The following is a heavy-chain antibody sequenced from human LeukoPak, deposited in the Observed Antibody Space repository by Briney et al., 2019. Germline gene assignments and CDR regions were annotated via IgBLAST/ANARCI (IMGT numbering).Heavy chain of an antibody. V-gene: IGHV4-38-2*02. CDR1: GYSISSGYY. CDR3: ARGVVAAAGRTFDF. D-gene: IGHD6-13*01. CDR2: IYHSGST. Sequence: SETLSLTCTVSGYSISSGYYWGWIRPPPGKGREGIGSIYHSGSTNYNPSLKRRVTISLDTSKNQFSLKLSSVTAADTAVYYCARGVVAAAGRTFDFWGQGTLVTVSS. J-gene: IGHJ4*02.